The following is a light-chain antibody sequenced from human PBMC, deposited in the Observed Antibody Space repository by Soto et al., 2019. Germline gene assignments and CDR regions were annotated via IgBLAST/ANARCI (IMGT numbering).Light chain of an antibody. CDR1: QSVYSY. J-gene: IGKJ5*01. CDR3: QQRSHWPIT. V-gene: IGKV3-11*01. Sequence: EIILTQSPATLSLSPGERATLSCRASQSVYSYLAWYQQRPGQAPRLLIYDASNRATGIPARFSGSGSGTDFTLTISSLEPEDFAVYYCQQRSHWPITFGQGTRLDIK. CDR2: DAS.